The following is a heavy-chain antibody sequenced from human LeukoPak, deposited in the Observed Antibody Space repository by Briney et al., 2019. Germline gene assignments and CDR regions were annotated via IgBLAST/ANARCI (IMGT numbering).Heavy chain of an antibody. Sequence: SETLSLTCTVSGGSISSYYWSWIRQPPGKGLEWIGYIYYSGSTNYNPSLKNRVTISVDTSKNQFSLKLSSVTAADTAVYYCARHSPDWELLRALDYWGQGTLVTVSS. CDR1: GGSISSYY. CDR3: ARHSPDWELLRALDY. CDR2: IYYSGST. J-gene: IGHJ4*02. D-gene: IGHD1-26*01. V-gene: IGHV4-59*08.